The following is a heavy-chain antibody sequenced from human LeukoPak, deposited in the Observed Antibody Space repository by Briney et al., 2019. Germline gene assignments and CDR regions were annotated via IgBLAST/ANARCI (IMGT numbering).Heavy chain of an antibody. V-gene: IGHV3-33*08. J-gene: IGHJ4*02. Sequence: GGSLRLSCAASGFAFSTYGMHWVRQAPGNGLEGVAIIWNDGSNENYADSVKGRFTISRDNSKNTLYLQMNTLRAEDTAVYYCARVDTAMGSLDYWGQGTLVTVSS. D-gene: IGHD5-18*01. CDR1: GFAFSTYG. CDR3: ARVDTAMGSLDY. CDR2: IWNDGSNE.